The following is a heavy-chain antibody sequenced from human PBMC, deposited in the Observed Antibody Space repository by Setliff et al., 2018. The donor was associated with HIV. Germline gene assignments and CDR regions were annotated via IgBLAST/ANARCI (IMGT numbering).Heavy chain of an antibody. CDR2: IYVSGTTIYT. CDR3: AREPSTDHGNFDY. V-gene: IGHV4-4*07. CDR1: GGSMSTYY. Sequence: PSETLSLTCSVSGGSMSTYYWSWIRQPAGQGLEWIGRIYVSGTTIYTNYNPSLESRITMSVDTSKNQFSLKLNSVTAADTAVYFCAREPSTDHGNFDYWGQGTLVTVSS. J-gene: IGHJ4*02. D-gene: IGHD2-2*01.